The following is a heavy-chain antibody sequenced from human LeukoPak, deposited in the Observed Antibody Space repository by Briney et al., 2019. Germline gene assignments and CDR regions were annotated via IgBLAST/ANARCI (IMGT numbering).Heavy chain of an antibody. D-gene: IGHD1-26*01. V-gene: IGHV3-21*01. Sequence: GGSLRLSCTASGFTFSSYSMNWVRQAPGKGLEWVSSISTSSSYIYYADSVKGRFTISRDNARNSLYLQMNSLRAEDTAVYYCARDQRGSYNGDYWGQGTLVTVSS. CDR1: GFTFSSYS. CDR2: ISTSSSYI. CDR3: ARDQRGSYNGDY. J-gene: IGHJ4*02.